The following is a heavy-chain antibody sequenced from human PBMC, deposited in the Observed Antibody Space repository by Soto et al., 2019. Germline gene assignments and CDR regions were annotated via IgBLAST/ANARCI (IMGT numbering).Heavy chain of an antibody. Sequence: QVQLVQSGAEVKKPGSSVKVSCKASGGTFSSYTISWVRQAPGQGLEWMGRIIPILGIANYAQKFQGRVTITADKSTSTAYMELSSLRSEDTAVYYCAREGSSWPNWFDPWGQGTLVTVSS. J-gene: IGHJ5*02. CDR1: GGTFSSYT. D-gene: IGHD6-13*01. CDR3: AREGSSWPNWFDP. CDR2: IIPILGIA. V-gene: IGHV1-69*08.